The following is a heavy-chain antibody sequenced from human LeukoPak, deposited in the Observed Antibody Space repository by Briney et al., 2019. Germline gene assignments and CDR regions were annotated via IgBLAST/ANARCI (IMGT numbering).Heavy chain of an antibody. CDR1: GFTFSSYA. J-gene: IGHJ4*02. D-gene: IGHD6-19*01. V-gene: IGHV3-23*01. Sequence: GGSLRLSCVVSGFTFSSYAMSWVRQAPGKGLEWVSGISGSGGSTYYADSVKGRFTVSRDNAKNSLYLQMNSLRGEDTAVYYCARGLGGWYAGCDYWGQGTLVTVSS. CDR2: ISGSGGST. CDR3: ARGLGGWYAGCDY.